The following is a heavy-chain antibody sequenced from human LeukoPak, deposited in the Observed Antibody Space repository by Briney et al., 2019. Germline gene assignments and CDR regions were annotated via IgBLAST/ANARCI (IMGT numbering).Heavy chain of an antibody. CDR1: GGSISSSSYY. Sequence: SETLSLTCTVPGGSISSSSYYWGWIRQPPGKGLEWIGSIYYSGSTYYNPSLKSRFTISVDTSKNQLSLKVSSVTAADTAVYYCARIVGASDYWGQGTLVTVSS. V-gene: IGHV4-39*01. CDR2: IYYSGST. J-gene: IGHJ4*02. D-gene: IGHD1-26*01. CDR3: ARIVGASDY.